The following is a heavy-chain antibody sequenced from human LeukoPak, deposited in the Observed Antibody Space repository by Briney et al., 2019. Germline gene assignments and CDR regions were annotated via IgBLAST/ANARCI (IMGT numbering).Heavy chain of an antibody. CDR1: GGSFSSYA. Sequence: SVRVSCKAAGGSFSSYAICRVRQAPGQWLEWMGGIIPIFGTANYAQKFQGRVTITADESTSTAYMELSSLRSEDTAVYYCARDKITDLHDYSNMRLDYYYYGMDVWGQGTTVTVSS. CDR2: IIPIFGTA. CDR3: ARDKITDLHDYSNMRLDYYYYGMDV. D-gene: IGHD4-11*01. J-gene: IGHJ6*02. V-gene: IGHV1-69*13.